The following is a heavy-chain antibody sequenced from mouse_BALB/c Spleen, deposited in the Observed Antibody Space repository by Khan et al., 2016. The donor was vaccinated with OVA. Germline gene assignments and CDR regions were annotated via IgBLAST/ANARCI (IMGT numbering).Heavy chain of an antibody. Sequence: QVQLKESGAELARPGASVKLSCKASGYTFTDYYINWVKQRTGQGLEWIGEISPGSGDTYYNERFKGKATLTADKSSNTASMQLSSLTSEASAVYFCARMNYFGYTFAYGGQGTLVTVSA. V-gene: IGHV1-77*01. CDR1: GYTFTDYY. D-gene: IGHD1-2*01. CDR2: ISPGSGDT. CDR3: ARMNYFGYTFAY. J-gene: IGHJ3*01.